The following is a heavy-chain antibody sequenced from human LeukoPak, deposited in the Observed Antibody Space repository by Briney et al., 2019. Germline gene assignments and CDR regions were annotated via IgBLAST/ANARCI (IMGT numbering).Heavy chain of an antibody. CDR2: IYYSGST. CDR3: ARAWMTTVTLDY. D-gene: IGHD4-17*01. CDR1: GGSISSGDYY. J-gene: IGHJ4*02. V-gene: IGHV4-31*03. Sequence: SETLSLTCTVSGGSISSGDYYWSWIRQHPGKGLEWIGYIYYSGSTYYNPSLKSRVTISVDTSKNQFSLKLSSVTAADTAVYYCARAWMTTVTLDYWGQGTLVTVSS.